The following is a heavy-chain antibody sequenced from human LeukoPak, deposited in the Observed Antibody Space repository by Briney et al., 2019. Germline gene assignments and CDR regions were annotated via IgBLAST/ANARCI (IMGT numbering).Heavy chain of an antibody. Sequence: GGSLRLSCAASGFTFSNYAMNWVRQAPGKGLEWVSYISSSGSIYYADSVKGRFTISRDNAKNSLYLQMNSLRAEDTAIYYCASTNYYDSSGFSNWFDPWGQGTLVTVSS. CDR3: ASTNYYDSSGFSNWFDP. CDR2: ISSSGSI. J-gene: IGHJ5*02. V-gene: IGHV3-48*03. CDR1: GFTFSNYA. D-gene: IGHD3-22*01.